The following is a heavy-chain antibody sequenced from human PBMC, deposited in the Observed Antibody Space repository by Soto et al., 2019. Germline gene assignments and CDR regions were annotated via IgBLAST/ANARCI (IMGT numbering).Heavy chain of an antibody. Sequence: EVQLVESGGGLVQPGGSLRLSCAASGFTFSSYSMNWVRQAPGKGLEWVSYISSSSSTIYYADSLKGRFTISRDNAKNSLYLQMNCLRDDDTAVYYCARYRGYVEWGQGPLVTVSS. D-gene: IGHD5-12*01. CDR2: ISSSSSTI. J-gene: IGHJ4*02. CDR1: GFTFSSYS. V-gene: IGHV3-48*02. CDR3: ARYRGYVE.